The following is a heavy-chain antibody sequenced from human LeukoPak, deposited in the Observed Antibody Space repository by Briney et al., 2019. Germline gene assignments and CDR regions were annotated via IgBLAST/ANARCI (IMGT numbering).Heavy chain of an antibody. J-gene: IGHJ4*02. V-gene: IGHV3-64*01. CDR1: GFTFSSFS. D-gene: IGHD3-10*01. Sequence: GGSLRLSCAASGFTFSSFSMHWVPQAPGKGLESVSAISSNGGSTYYANSVKGRFTISRDNSKNTLYLQMGSLRAEDMAVYYCAREYYGGYVDYWGQGTLVTVSS. CDR3: AREYYGGYVDY. CDR2: ISSNGGST.